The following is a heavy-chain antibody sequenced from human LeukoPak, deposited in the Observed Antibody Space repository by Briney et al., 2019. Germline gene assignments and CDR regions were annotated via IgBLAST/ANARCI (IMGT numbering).Heavy chain of an antibody. CDR1: GFTLSSYA. D-gene: IGHD3-10*01. CDR3: AKASGSLGAPFDY. Sequence: GGSLRLSCAASGFTLSSYAISWVRQAPGRGLEWVSLISDRTGGTYYADSVKGRFTISRDNSKNTPYLQMNSLRAEDTAAYYCAKASGSLGAPFDYWGQGTLVTVSS. V-gene: IGHV3-23*01. J-gene: IGHJ4*02. CDR2: ISDRTGGT.